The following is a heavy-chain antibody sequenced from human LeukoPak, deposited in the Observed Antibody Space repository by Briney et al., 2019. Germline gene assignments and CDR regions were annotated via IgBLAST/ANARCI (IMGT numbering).Heavy chain of an antibody. CDR2: INHSGST. D-gene: IGHD1-26*01. CDR3: ARLAWVLDY. J-gene: IGHJ4*02. CDR1: SGSFSGYY. Sequence: SETLSLTCAVYSGSFSGYYWSWIRQPPGKGLEWIGEINHSGSTNYNPSLKSRVTISVDTSKNQFSLKLSSVTAADTAVYYCARLAWVLDYWGQGTLVTVSS. V-gene: IGHV4-34*01.